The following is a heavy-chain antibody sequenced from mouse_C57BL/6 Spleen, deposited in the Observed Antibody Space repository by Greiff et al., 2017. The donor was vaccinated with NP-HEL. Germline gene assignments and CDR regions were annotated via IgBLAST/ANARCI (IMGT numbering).Heavy chain of an antibody. V-gene: IGHV14-4*01. J-gene: IGHJ4*01. D-gene: IGHD3-2*02. CDR2: IDPENGDT. CDR3: TTGEATHSAMAY. Sequence: EVQLVESGAELVRPGASVKLSCTASGFNIKDDYMHWVKQRPEQGLEWIGWIDPENGDTEYASKFQGKATITADTSSNTAYLQLSSLTSEDTAVCYSTTGEATHSAMAYWGQGTAVTVSA. CDR1: GFNIKDDY.